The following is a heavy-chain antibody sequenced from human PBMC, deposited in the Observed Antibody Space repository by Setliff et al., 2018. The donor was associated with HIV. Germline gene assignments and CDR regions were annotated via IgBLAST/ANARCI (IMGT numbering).Heavy chain of an antibody. CDR1: GFTFSSYW. CDR3: ASPPWESSGSYPGPGV. CDR2: IKQDGSEK. J-gene: IGHJ6*04. V-gene: IGHV3-7*03. D-gene: IGHD3-10*01. Sequence: PGGSLRLSCAASGFTFSSYWMSWVRQAPGKGLEWVANIKQDGSEKYYVDSAKGRFTISRDNARNSLYLQMNSLRAEDTAVYYCASPPWESSGSYPGPGVWGKGTTVTVSS.